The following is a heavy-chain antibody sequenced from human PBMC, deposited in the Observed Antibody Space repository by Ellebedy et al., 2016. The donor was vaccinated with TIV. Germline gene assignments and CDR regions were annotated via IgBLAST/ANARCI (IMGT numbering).Heavy chain of an antibody. CDR3: ARHIVVPTPGFEY. J-gene: IGHJ4*02. Sequence: SETLSLTCTVSGGSMTSYYWSWIRQPPVKGLEWIGYISYSMYYSGSTNYNPSLKSRVTISVDTSKNQFSLKLSSVTAAETAVYYCARHIVVPTPGFEYWGQGILVTVSP. V-gene: IGHV4-59*08. CDR1: GGSMTSYY. D-gene: IGHD1-26*01. CDR2: ISYSMYYSGST.